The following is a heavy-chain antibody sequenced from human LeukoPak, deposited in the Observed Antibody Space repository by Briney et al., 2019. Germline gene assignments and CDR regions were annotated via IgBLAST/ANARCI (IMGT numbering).Heavy chain of an antibody. D-gene: IGHD1-26*01. V-gene: IGHV4-39*07. CDR1: GGSISSSSYY. CDR3: ASLVKPNIVGARDV. Sequence: SETLSLTCTVSGGSISSSSYYWGWIRQPPGKGLEWIGSIYSSGSTYYNPSLKSRVTISVDTSKNQFSLKLSSVTAADTAVYYCASLVKPNIVGARDVWGKGTTVTVSS. J-gene: IGHJ6*04. CDR2: IYSSGST.